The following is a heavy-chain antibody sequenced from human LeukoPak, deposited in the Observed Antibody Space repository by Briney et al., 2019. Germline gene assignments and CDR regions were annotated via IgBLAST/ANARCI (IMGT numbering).Heavy chain of an antibody. CDR3: ARDGYCGGGSCYGFDT. CDR2: MCWCECST. D-gene: IGHD2-15*01. Sequence: GGPLSLSCAASGFTLEVCNMHWVRHAPGKGLVWVSHMCWCECSTYYADSVKGRFTISRDNAKNSLYLQMNSLRAEDTAVYYCARDGYCGGGSCYGFDTWGQGTLVIVSS. V-gene: IGHV3-48*03. CDR1: GFTLEVCN. J-gene: IGHJ5*02.